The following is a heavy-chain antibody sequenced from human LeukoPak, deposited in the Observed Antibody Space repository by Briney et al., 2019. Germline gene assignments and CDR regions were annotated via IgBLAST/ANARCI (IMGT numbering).Heavy chain of an antibody. D-gene: IGHD5-12*01. CDR3: ARDGSLYYYYGMDV. Sequence: GGSLRLSCAASGFTFSSYWMSWVRQAPGKGLEWVANIKQDGSGKYYVDSVKGRFTISSDNAKNSLYLQMNSLRAEDTAVYYCARDGSLYYYYGMDVWGQGTTVTVSS. CDR1: GFTFSSYW. J-gene: IGHJ6*02. V-gene: IGHV3-7*05. CDR2: IKQDGSGK.